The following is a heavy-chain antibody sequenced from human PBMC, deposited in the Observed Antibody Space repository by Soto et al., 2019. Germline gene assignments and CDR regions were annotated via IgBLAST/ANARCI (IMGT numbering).Heavy chain of an antibody. Sequence: PSETLSLTCAVYGGSFSGYYWSWIRQPPGKGLEWIGEINHSVSTNYNPSLKSRVTISVDTSKNQFSLKLSSVTAADTAVYYCATLAEDIVVVPAAIPHDYWGQGTLVTVSS. CDR3: ATLAEDIVVVPAAIPHDY. V-gene: IGHV4-34*01. J-gene: IGHJ4*02. D-gene: IGHD2-2*01. CDR1: GGSFSGYY. CDR2: INHSVST.